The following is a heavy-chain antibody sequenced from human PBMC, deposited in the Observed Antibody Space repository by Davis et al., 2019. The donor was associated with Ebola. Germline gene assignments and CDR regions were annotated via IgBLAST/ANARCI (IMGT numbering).Heavy chain of an antibody. CDR1: GFTFSDYY. CDR2: ISSSSSTI. Sequence: GESLKISCAASGFTFSDYYMSWIRQAPGKGLEWVSYISSSSSTIYYADSVKGRFTISRDNAKNSLYLQMNSLRDEDTAVYYCARDRVTMVRGVYYYYMDVWGKGTTVTVSS. J-gene: IGHJ6*03. V-gene: IGHV3-11*04. D-gene: IGHD3-10*01. CDR3: ARDRVTMVRGVYYYYMDV.